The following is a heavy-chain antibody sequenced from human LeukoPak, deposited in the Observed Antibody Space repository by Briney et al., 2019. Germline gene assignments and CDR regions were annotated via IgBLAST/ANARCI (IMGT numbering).Heavy chain of an antibody. CDR2: IYTSGST. J-gene: IGHJ3*02. D-gene: IGHD3-3*01. CDR3: ARDTSGLRFLEWLLIDAFDI. CDR1: GGSISSGRYY. Sequence: SETLSLTCTVSGGSISSGRYYWSWIRQPAGKGLEGIGRIYTSGSTNYNPSLKSRVTISVDTSKNQFSLKLSSVTAADTAVYYCARDTSGLRFLEWLLIDAFDIWGQGTMVTVSS. V-gene: IGHV4-61*02.